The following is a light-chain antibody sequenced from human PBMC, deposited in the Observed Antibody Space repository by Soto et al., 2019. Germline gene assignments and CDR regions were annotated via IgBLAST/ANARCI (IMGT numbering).Light chain of an antibody. CDR3: QHYSSAPPVT. V-gene: IGKV3-20*01. CDR2: GAS. CDR1: QSVSSNY. J-gene: IGKJ2*01. Sequence: EIVLTQSPGTLSLSPGERATLSCRASQSVSSNYLAWYQQKPGLAPRLLIYGASSRATGIPDRFSGSGSGTDFTLTISRLEPEDFAVYYCQHYSSAPPVTFGQGTKLEIK.